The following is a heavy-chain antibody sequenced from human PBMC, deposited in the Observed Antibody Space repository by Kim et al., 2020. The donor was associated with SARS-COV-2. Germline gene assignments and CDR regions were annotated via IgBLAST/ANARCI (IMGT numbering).Heavy chain of an antibody. D-gene: IGHD5-18*01. CDR3: TTEATHGWIQLFVWGGGMDV. J-gene: IGHJ6*02. Sequence: GGSLRLSCAASGFTFSNAWMSWVRQAPGKGLEWVGRIKSKTDGGTTDYAAPVKGRFTISRDDSKNTLYLQMNSLKTEDTAVYYCTTEATHGWIQLFVWGGGMDVWGQGTTDTVSS. V-gene: IGHV3-15*01. CDR1: GFTFSNAW. CDR2: IKSKTDGGTT.